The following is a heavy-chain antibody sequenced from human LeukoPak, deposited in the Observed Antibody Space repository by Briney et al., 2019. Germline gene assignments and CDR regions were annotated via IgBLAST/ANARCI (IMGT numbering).Heavy chain of an antibody. Sequence: SETLSLTCAVYGGSFSGYYWSWIRRPPGKGLEWIGKINHSGSTNYNPSLKSRVTISVDTSKNQFSLKLSSVTAADTAVYYCARSRRRITMVRGVIPYFDYWGRGTLVTVSS. CDR1: GGSFSGYY. V-gene: IGHV4-34*01. D-gene: IGHD3-10*01. CDR2: INHSGST. CDR3: ARSRRRITMVRGVIPYFDY. J-gene: IGHJ4*02.